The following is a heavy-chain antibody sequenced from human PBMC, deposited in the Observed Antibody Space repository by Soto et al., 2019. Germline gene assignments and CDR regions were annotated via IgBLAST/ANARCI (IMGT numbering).Heavy chain of an antibody. CDR1: GYTFTSYA. J-gene: IGHJ2*01. Sequence: QVQVVQSGAEVKKPGASVKVSCKASGYTFTSYAMHWVRQAPGQRLEWMGWINPGNGNTKNSQKFQGRVTITRDTFASTAYMELSSLRSEVTAVYYCARGASSVTTFYFDLWGRGTLVTVSS. CDR3: ARGASSVTTFYFDL. D-gene: IGHD4-17*01. CDR2: INPGNGNT. V-gene: IGHV1-3*01.